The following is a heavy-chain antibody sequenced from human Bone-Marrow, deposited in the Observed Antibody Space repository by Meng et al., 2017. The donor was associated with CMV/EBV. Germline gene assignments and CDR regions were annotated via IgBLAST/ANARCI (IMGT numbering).Heavy chain of an antibody. V-gene: IGHV3-23*03. CDR2: MYGGGSRT. J-gene: IGHJ4*02. CDR3: AKETNLAQ. Sequence: GGSLRLSCAGSGFTFSSYAMSWVRQAPGKGLEWVSIMYGGGSRTYFADSVKGRFTVSRDNSKNRFYLHMNTVRAEDTAVYYCAKETNLAQWGQGTLVTVSS. D-gene: IGHD1-14*01. CDR1: GFTFSSYA.